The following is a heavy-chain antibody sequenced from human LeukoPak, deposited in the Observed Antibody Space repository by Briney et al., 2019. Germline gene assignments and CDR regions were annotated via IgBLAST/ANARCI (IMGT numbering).Heavy chain of an antibody. V-gene: IGHV3-21*03. CDR1: GFSFSGYS. CDR2: ISRDSITYT. Sequence: GGSLRLSCVASGFSFSGYSMNWVRQAPGKGLEWVSSISRDSITYTYYADSVKGRFTISRDNTKDSLYLQMNSLRAEGTAVYYCVRPGINDYVGNFDYWGQGALVTVSS. J-gene: IGHJ4*02. D-gene: IGHD4-23*01. CDR3: VRPGINDYVGNFDY.